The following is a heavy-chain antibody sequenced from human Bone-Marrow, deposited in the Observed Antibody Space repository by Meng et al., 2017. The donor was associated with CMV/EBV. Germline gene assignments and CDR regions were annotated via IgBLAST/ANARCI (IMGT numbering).Heavy chain of an antibody. CDR3: ARRPILYWGTDCEFDL. J-gene: IGHJ4*02. V-gene: IGHV4-34*01. Sequence: SQTLSLTYAVYGGSFSGYYWSWIRQPPGKGLEWIGEINQSGSTNYNPSLKSRVTISVDTSISTAYLKWNSLKASDTAMYYCARRPILYWGTDCEFDLWGQGTLVTVSS. CDR1: GGSFSGYY. CDR2: INQSGST. D-gene: IGHD2-21*01.